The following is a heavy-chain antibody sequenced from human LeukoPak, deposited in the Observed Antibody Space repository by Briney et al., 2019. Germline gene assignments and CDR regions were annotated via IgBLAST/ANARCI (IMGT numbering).Heavy chain of an antibody. CDR1: GYTFTSYY. D-gene: IGHD6-13*01. CDR2: IIPILGIA. J-gene: IGHJ4*02. CDR3: ASRADFDY. Sequence: GASVKVSCKASGYTFTSYYMHWVRQAPGQGLEWMGRIIPILGIANYAQKFQGRVTITADKSTSTAYMELSSLRSEDTAVYYCASRADFDYWGQGTLVTVSS. V-gene: IGHV1-69*02.